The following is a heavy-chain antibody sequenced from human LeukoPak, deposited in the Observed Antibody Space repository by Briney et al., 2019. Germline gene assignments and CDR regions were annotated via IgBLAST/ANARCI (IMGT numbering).Heavy chain of an antibody. D-gene: IGHD2-15*01. CDR1: GYTFTDYN. J-gene: IGHJ3*02. CDR3: AREGCSVGSFYSRGDAFDI. CDR2: IKPNSGGT. Sequence: VASAKVSCRASGYTFTDYNMHWVPQTPGQGLEWMGWIKPNSGGTHYAQKFQGSVTMTTDTSISTAYIGQRTLRSPDTGLYYTAREGCSVGSFYSRGDAFDIWGQGTMVSVSS. V-gene: IGHV1-2*02.